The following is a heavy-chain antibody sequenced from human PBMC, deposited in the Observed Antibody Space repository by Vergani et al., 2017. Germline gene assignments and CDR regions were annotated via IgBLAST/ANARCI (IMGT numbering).Heavy chain of an antibody. CDR3: ARADGSPPLGDAFDI. CDR1: GFTFSDYY. V-gene: IGHV3-11*06. CDR2: ISSSSSYT. Sequence: QVQLVESGGGLVKPGGSLRLSCAASGFTFSDYYMSWIRQAPGKGLEWVSYISSSSSYTNYADSVKSRFTISRDNAKNSLYLQMNSLRAEDTAVYYCARADGSPPLGDAFDIWGQGTMVTVSS. D-gene: IGHD5-24*01. J-gene: IGHJ3*02.